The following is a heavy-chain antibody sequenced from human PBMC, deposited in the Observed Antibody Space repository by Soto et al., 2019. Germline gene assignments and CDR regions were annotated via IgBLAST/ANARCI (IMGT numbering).Heavy chain of an antibody. CDR2: MSHSGGT. D-gene: IGHD1-1*01. CDR1: GGFVSSGSYY. CDR3: ARVERGTATTVVDAFDI. V-gene: IGHV4-34*01. J-gene: IGHJ3*02. Sequence: QVQLQQWGAGLLKPSETLSLTCAVYGGFVSSGSYYWSWIRQPPGKGLEWIGEMSHSGGTHFNPSLKSRATISVDTSKNQFSLKTSSVTAADTALYYCARVERGTATTVVDAFDIWGPGTMVTVSS.